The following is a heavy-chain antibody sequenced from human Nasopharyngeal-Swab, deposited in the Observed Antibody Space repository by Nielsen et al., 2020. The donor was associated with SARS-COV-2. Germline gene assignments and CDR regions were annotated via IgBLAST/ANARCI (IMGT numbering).Heavy chain of an antibody. CDR1: GFTFRSYW. V-gene: IGHV3-74*01. CDR2: INEDGSIT. CDR3: GRDLGGRFST. D-gene: IGHD3-16*01. J-gene: IGHJ5*02. Sequence: GGSLRLSCAASGFTFRSYWVHWVRQVPGKGLVWVSRINEDGSITNYADSVEGRFTISRDNAKNTLFLHMNSLRAEDTAVYYCGRDLGGRFSTWGQGTLVTASS.